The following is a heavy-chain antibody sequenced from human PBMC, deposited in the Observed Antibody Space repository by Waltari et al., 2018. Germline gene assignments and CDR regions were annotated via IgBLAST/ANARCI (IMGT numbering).Heavy chain of an antibody. CDR1: GGSIRSSSYY. CDR2: IYYSGST. Sequence: QLQLQESGPGLVKPSETLSLTCTVSGGSIRSSSYYWGWIRQPPGKGLEWIGSIYYSGSTYYNPSLKSRVTISVDTSKNQFSLKLSSVTAADTAVYYCARSIMITFGGVIPRYFDYWGQGTLVTVSS. CDR3: ARSIMITFGGVIPRYFDY. D-gene: IGHD3-16*02. J-gene: IGHJ4*02. V-gene: IGHV4-39*07.